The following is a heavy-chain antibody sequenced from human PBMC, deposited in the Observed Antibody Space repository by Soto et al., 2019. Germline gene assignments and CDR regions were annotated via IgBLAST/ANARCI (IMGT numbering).Heavy chain of an antibody. D-gene: IGHD1-26*01. CDR3: AKWEGLGSDYYYYAMDV. V-gene: IGHV4-31*03. CDR1: GGSISSGGYY. Sequence: PSETLFLTCTVSGGSISSGGYYWTWIRQHPGKGLEWIAYIYHSGYTFYNPSLKSRVTMSVDTSKNQFSLKLRSVTAADTAVYYCAKWEGLGSDYYYYAMDVWGQGTTVTVSS. CDR2: IYHSGYT. J-gene: IGHJ6*02.